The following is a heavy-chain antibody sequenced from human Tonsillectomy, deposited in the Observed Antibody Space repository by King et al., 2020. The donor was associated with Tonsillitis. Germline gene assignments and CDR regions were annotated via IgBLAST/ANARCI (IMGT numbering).Heavy chain of an antibody. CDR2: IYPGDSDT. CDR1: GYSFTSYW. Sequence: VQLVESGAEVKKPGESLKISCKGSGYSFTSYWIGWVRQMPGKGLEWMGIIYPGDSDTRYSPSLQGQDTIPADKSISTAYLQGSSLKATDTARYYCARRSSSVWRGGYYYYYMDVWGKGPTVTVSS. CDR3: ARRSSSVWRGGYYYYYMDV. J-gene: IGHJ6*03. D-gene: IGHD6-19*01. V-gene: IGHV5-51*01.